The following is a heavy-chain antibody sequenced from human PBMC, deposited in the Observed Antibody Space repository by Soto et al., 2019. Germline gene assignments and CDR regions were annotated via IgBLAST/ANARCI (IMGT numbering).Heavy chain of an antibody. Sequence: SETLALGCTVSGGSISSYYWSWIRQPPGKGLDWIGYIYYSGSTNYNPSLKSRVTISVDTSKNQFYLKLSSVTAADTALYYCARSLTTGHNWFDPWGQGTLVTVSS. J-gene: IGHJ5*02. CDR3: ARSLTTGHNWFDP. CDR1: GGSISSYY. V-gene: IGHV4-59*01. CDR2: IYYSGST.